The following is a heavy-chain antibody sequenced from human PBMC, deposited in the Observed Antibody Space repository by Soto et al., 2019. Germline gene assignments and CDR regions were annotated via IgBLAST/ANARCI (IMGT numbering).Heavy chain of an antibody. CDR2: IYYSGST. CDR3: ARDLNYDSSGYSWAFDI. D-gene: IGHD3-22*01. J-gene: IGHJ3*02. V-gene: IGHV4-31*03. CDR1: GGTISSGGYY. Sequence: SEILSLTCTVSGGTISSGGYYWSWIRQHPGKGLEWIGYIYYSGSTYYNPSLKSRVTISVDTSKNQFSLKLSSVTAADTAVYYCARDLNYDSSGYSWAFDIWGQGTMVIVSS.